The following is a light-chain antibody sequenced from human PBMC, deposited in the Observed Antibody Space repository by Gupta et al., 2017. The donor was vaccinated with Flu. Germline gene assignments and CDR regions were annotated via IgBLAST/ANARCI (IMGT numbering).Light chain of an antibody. J-gene: IGLJ2*01. CDR3: ASWDDNRSAVI. V-gene: IGLV1-44*01. Sequence: QSVLTQPPSASGTPGQRVTISCSGSSSNIGHSSVTWYQQLPGAAPRLLFYSNDQRPSGVPYRFSASKSGTSGSLAISGLQAEDEADYYCASWDDNRSAVIFGGGTKLTVL. CDR1: SSNIGHSS. CDR2: SND.